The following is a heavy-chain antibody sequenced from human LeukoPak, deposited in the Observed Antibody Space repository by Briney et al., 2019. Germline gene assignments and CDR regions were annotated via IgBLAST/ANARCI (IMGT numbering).Heavy chain of an antibody. CDR2: IYYSGST. J-gene: IGHJ4*02. CDR1: AGSISSYY. V-gene: IGHV4-59*01. CDR3: ARRYSSSWAYYFDY. Sequence: SETLSLTCTVSAGSISSYYWSWMRQPPGKGLEWIGYIYYSGSTNYNPSLKSRVTISVDTSKNQFSLKLSSVTAADTAVYYCARRYSSSWAYYFDYWGQGTLVTVSS. D-gene: IGHD6-13*01.